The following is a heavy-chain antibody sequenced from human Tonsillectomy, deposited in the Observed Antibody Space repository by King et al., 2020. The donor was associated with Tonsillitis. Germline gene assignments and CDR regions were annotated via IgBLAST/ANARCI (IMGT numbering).Heavy chain of an antibody. D-gene: IGHD6-13*01. J-gene: IGHJ3*02. CDR1: GGSISTYY. CDR2: IYNSGST. V-gene: IGHV4-59*01. Sequence: LQLQESGPGLVKPSETLSLTCTVSGGSISTYYWSWIRQPPGKGLEWIAYIYNSGSTNYNPSLKSRVTISVHTSKNQFSLKLHPVTAADTAVYYCARDGGYSSGWYDRMDAFDIWGHGTMVTVSS. CDR3: ARDGGYSSGWYDRMDAFDI.